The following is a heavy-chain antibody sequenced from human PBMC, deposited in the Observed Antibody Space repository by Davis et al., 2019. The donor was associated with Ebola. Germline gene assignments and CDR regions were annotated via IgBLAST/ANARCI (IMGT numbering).Heavy chain of an antibody. CDR3: ATSDYGDYVFDY. CDR1: GFTFSSYD. Sequence: PGGSLRLSCAASGFTFSSYDMSWVRQAPGKGLEWVSAITGSGGGSGRGGRTYYADSVKGRFSISRDNSKNTLYLQMNSLRVEDTAVYYCATSDYGDYVFDYWGQGTLVTVSS. J-gene: IGHJ4*02. V-gene: IGHV3-23*01. D-gene: IGHD4-17*01. CDR2: ITGSGGGSGRGGRT.